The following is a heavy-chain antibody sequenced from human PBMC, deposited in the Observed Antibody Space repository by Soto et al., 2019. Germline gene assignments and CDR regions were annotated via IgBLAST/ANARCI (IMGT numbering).Heavy chain of an antibody. V-gene: IGHV4-31*03. CDR2: IYYSGST. Sequence: PSETLSLTCTVSGGSISSGGYYWSWIRQHPGKGLEWIGYIYYSGSTYYNPSLKSRVTISVDTSKNQFSLKLSSVTAADTAVDYCARVGGINWFDPWGQGTLVTVAS. CDR1: GGSISSGGYY. CDR3: ARVGGINWFDP. D-gene: IGHD3-16*01. J-gene: IGHJ5*02.